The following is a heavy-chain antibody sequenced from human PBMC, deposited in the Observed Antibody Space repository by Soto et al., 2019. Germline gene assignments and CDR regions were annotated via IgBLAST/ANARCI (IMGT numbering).Heavy chain of an antibody. J-gene: IGHJ5*02. D-gene: IGHD1-26*01. CDR2: IYHSGST. Sequence: SETLSVTCTVSYLSSRSGWYYWSWFRQHPGKGLEWMGYIYHSGSTHYNPSLNSRLTISIDTSTNRFSLNLTSVTAADTAVYFCARLRWETENNWFDPWGQGDLVTVSA. CDR1: YLSSRSGWYY. CDR3: ARLRWETENNWFDP. V-gene: IGHV4-30-4*08.